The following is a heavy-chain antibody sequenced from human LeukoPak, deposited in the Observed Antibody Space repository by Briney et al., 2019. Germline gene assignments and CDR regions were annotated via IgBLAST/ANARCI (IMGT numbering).Heavy chain of an antibody. V-gene: IGHV4-39*07. CDR2: IYYSGST. J-gene: IGHJ6*03. CDR1: GGSISSSSYY. Sequence: PSETLSLTCTVSGGSISSSSYYWGWIRQPPGKGLEWIGIIYYSGSTYYNPSLKSRVTISVDTSKNQFSLKLSSVTAADTAVYYCARCYYYYYYMDVWGKGTTVTVSS. CDR3: ARCYYYYYYMDV.